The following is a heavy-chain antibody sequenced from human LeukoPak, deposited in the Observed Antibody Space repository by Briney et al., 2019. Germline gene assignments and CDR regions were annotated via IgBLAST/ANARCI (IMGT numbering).Heavy chain of an antibody. Sequence: SETLSLTCTVSGGSISSYYWSWIRQPPGKGLGWITYIYYSGSTNYNPSLKSRVTISIDTSQNQFSLKLNSVTAADTAVYYCARGLIRQSAFDIWGQGTMVTVSS. CDR2: IYYSGST. D-gene: IGHD2-8*01. V-gene: IGHV4-59*01. J-gene: IGHJ3*02. CDR1: GGSISSYY. CDR3: ARGLIRQSAFDI.